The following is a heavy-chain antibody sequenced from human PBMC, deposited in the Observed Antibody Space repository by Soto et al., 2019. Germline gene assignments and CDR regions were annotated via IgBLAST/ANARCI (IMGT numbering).Heavy chain of an antibody. V-gene: IGHV4-30-2*01. J-gene: IGHJ4*02. Sequence: SETLSLTCAVSGGSIRSGGYSWSWIRQPPGKGLEWIGYIYHSGSTYYNPSLKSRVTISVDRSKNQFSLKLSSVTAADTAVYYCARGGGNTFDYWGQGTLVTVSS. CDR3: ARGGGNTFDY. D-gene: IGHD3-16*01. CDR1: GGSIRSGGYS. CDR2: IYHSGST.